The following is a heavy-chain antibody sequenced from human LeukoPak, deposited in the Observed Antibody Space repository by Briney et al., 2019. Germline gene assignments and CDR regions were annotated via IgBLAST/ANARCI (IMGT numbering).Heavy chain of an antibody. D-gene: IGHD5-12*01. Sequence: PWETLSLTCTVSGGSISSSSYYWSWIRQPPGKGLEWIGYIYYSGTTKYNPSLKSRVTISVDTSKNQSSLKLNSLTAADTAVYYCARGHTESADDYGNWFHPWGQGTLVTVSS. J-gene: IGHJ5*02. V-gene: IGHV4-61*01. CDR1: GGSISSSSYY. CDR3: ARGHTESADDYGNWFHP. CDR2: IYYSGTT.